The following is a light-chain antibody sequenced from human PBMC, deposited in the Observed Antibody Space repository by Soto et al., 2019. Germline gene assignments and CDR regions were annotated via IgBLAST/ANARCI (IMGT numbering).Light chain of an antibody. V-gene: IGKV3-11*01. J-gene: IGKJ4*01. CDR3: QQRSNWALT. CDR2: DAS. Sequence: EIVLTQSPATLSLSPGERATLSCRASQSVSSYLAWYQQKPGQAPRLLIYDASNRATGIPARFSGSGSGTDFTLTIRSLETEDFAVYYCQQRSNWALTFGGGTKVEIK. CDR1: QSVSSY.